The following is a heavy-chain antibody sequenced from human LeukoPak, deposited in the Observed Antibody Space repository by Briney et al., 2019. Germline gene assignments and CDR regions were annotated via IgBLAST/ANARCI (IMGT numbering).Heavy chain of an antibody. CDR3: ASASSSWYNSPDY. CDR2: INAGNGNT. CDR1: GGTFSSYA. J-gene: IGHJ4*02. Sequence: GASVKVSCKASGGTFSSYAISWVRQAPGQRLEWMGWINAGNGNTKYSQKFQGRVTITRDTSASTAYMELSSLRSEDTAVYYCASASSSWYNSPDYWGQGTLVTVSS. D-gene: IGHD6-13*01. V-gene: IGHV1-3*01.